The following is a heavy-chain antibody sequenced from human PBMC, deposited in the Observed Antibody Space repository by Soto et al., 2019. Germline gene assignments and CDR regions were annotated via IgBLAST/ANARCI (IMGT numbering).Heavy chain of an antibody. CDR2: IYYSGST. J-gene: IGHJ4*02. CDR3: ARIGYDSSGYYSVPY. CDR1: GGSIINSGGYY. Sequence: ASETLSLTCTVSGGSIINSGGYYWNWIRQHPGQGLEWIGYIYYSGSTYYNPSLKSRLTISVDTSKNQFSLKLSSVTAADTAVYYCARIGYDSSGYYSVPYWGQGTLVTVSS. D-gene: IGHD3-22*01. V-gene: IGHV4-31*03.